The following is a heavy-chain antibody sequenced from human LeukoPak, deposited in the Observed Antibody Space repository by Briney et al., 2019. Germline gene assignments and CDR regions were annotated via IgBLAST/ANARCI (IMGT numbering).Heavy chain of an antibody. CDR1: GFTVSKSW. J-gene: IGHJ3*02. V-gene: IGHV3-15*01. Sequence: GGSLRLSCAASGFTVSKSWMSWVRQAPGKGLEWVGRIKSKRDGGTTDHAAPVKGRFIISRDDSKNTLNLQMNSLRTEDTAVYYCTTYNSRDAFDIWGQGTMVTVSS. D-gene: IGHD2/OR15-2a*01. CDR3: TTYNSRDAFDI. CDR2: IKSKRDGGTT.